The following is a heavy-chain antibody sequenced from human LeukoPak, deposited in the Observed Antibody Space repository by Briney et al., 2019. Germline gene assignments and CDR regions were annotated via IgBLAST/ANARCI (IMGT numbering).Heavy chain of an antibody. D-gene: IGHD3-3*01. Sequence: PGGSLRLSCTASGFTFNSYSMTWVRQAPGKGLEWISYISSSSSIIHYADSVKGRFTISRDNARNSVYLQMNSLRAEDTAVYYCARDGPSGGQYYDFWSGYLSHFDYWGQGTLVTVSS. J-gene: IGHJ4*02. CDR3: ARDGPSGGQYYDFWSGYLSHFDY. V-gene: IGHV3-48*04. CDR2: ISSSSSII. CDR1: GFTFNSYS.